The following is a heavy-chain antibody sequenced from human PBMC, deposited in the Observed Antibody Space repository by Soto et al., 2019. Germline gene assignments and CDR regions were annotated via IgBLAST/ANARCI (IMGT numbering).Heavy chain of an antibody. J-gene: IGHJ6*02. CDR1: GGSINSGGHY. CDR3: ARDRIQFSVDV. D-gene: IGHD5-18*01. Sequence: QVQLQESGPGLVKPSQTLSLTCSVSGGSINSGGHYWSRIRQHPGKGLEWIGHIYKTGSTDFNPSLKDRLTISIDTSKNQFSLSLRSVTDADTAVYYCARDRIQFSVDVWGQGTTVTVSS. CDR2: IYKTGST. V-gene: IGHV4-31*03.